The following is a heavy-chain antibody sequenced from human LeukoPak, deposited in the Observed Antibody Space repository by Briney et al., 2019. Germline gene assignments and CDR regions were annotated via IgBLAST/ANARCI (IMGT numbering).Heavy chain of an antibody. CDR2: INTNTGNP. CDR1: GYTFTSYA. Sequence: GASVKVSCKASGYTFTSYAMNWVRQAPGQGLEWVGWINTNTGNPTYAQGFTGRFVFSLDTSVSTAYLQISSLKAEDTAVYYCARVQDYGSGSFYYYYYMDVWGKGTTVTVSS. CDR3: ARVQDYGSGSFYYYYYMDV. D-gene: IGHD3-10*01. J-gene: IGHJ6*03. V-gene: IGHV7-4-1*02.